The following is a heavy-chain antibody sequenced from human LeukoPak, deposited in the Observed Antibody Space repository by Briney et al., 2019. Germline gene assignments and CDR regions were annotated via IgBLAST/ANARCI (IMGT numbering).Heavy chain of an antibody. J-gene: IGHJ3*02. CDR2: IRYDGSNK. CDR3: AKDLRVVTAIPYAFDI. V-gene: IGHV3-30*02. Sequence: GGSLRLSCAASGFTFSSYGMHWVRQAPGKGLEWVAFIRYDGSNKYYADSVKGRFTISRDNSKNTLYLQMNSLRAEDTAVYYCAKDLRVVTAIPYAFDIWGQGTMVTVSS. CDR1: GFTFSSYG. D-gene: IGHD2-21*02.